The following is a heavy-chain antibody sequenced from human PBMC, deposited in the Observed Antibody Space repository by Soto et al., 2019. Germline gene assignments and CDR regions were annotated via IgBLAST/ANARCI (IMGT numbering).Heavy chain of an antibody. J-gene: IGHJ6*02. CDR2: IIPIFGTA. D-gene: IGHD3-3*01. Sequence: SVQVSCKASGGTFSSYAMSCVRQAPGQGLEWMGGIIPIFGTANYAQKFQGRVTITADESTSTAYMELSSLRSEDTAVYYCARGVVPPGWYYYGMDVWGQGTTVTVSS. CDR3: ARGVVPPGWYYYGMDV. V-gene: IGHV1-69*13. CDR1: GGTFSSYA.